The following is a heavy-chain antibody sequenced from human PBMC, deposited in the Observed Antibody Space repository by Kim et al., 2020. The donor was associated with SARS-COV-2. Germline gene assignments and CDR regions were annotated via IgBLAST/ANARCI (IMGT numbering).Heavy chain of an antibody. CDR2: AYYRSKWYH. J-gene: IGHJ4*02. Sequence: SQTLSLTCVISGDSVSSDIAAWSWVRQSPSRGLEWLGRAYYRSKWYHDYAISVKSRAAIYADSSKNQFFLQLNSVTPEDTAIYYCARATIPVGSQPRELDFWGQGTLVAVSS. CDR1: GDSVSSDIAA. V-gene: IGHV6-1*01. D-gene: IGHD2-2*01. CDR3: ARATIPVGSQPRELDF.